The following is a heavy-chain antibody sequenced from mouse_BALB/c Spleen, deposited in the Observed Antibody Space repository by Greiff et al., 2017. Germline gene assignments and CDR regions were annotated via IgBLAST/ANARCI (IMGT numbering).Heavy chain of an antibody. Sequence: EVQLHQSGTVLARPGASVKMSCKASGYTFTSYWMHWVKQRPGQGLEWIGAIYPGNSDTSYNQKFKGKAKLTAVTSTSTAYMELSSLTNEDSAVYYCTRKNYYRYGYFDVWGAGTTVTVTS. J-gene: IGHJ1*01. CDR2: IYPGNSDT. CDR3: TRKNYYRYGYFDV. CDR1: GYTFTSYW. V-gene: IGHV1-5*01. D-gene: IGHD2-14*01.